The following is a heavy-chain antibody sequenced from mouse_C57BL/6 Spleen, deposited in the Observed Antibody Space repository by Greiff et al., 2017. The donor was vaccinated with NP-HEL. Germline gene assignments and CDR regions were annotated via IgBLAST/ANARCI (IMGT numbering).Heavy chain of an antibody. CDR2: INPSNGGT. CDR1: GYTFTSYW. D-gene: IGHD2-5*01. Sequence: QVQLQQPGTELVKPGASVKLSCKASGYTFTSYWMHWVEQRPGQGLEWIGNINPSNGGTNYNEKFKSKATLTVDKASSTAYMQLSSLTSEDSAVYYCARWVYSNPYDYWGQGTSVTVSS. V-gene: IGHV1-53*01. CDR3: ARWVYSNPYDY. J-gene: IGHJ4*01.